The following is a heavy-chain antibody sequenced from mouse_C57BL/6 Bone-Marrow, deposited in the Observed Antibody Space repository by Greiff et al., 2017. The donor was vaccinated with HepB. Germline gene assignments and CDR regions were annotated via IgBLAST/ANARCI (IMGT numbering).Heavy chain of an antibody. D-gene: IGHD1-2*01. CDR2: IYPRSGNT. CDR3: ARGATAGPWFAY. V-gene: IGHV1-81*01. CDR1: GYTFTSYG. Sequence: QVQLKESGAELARPGASVKLSCKASGYTFTSYGISWVKQRTGQGLEWIGEIYPRSGNTYYNEKFKGKATLTADKSSSTAYMELRSLTSEDSAVYFCARGATAGPWFAYWGQGTLVTVSA. J-gene: IGHJ3*01.